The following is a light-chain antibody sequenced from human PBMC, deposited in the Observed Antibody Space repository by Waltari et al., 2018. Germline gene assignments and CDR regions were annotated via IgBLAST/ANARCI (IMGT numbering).Light chain of an antibody. Sequence: SYVLTQPPSVSVAPGQTAKITCGGDNIGSKSIHCYQQKPGQAPVLVVFDRTKRPSGFPERVSGAKSGDTATLTISGVEDGDESDYICQVWNGRTDHPVFGGGTKLTVL. CDR3: QVWNGRTDHPV. CDR1: NIGSKS. V-gene: IGLV3-21*02. J-gene: IGLJ3*02. CDR2: DRT.